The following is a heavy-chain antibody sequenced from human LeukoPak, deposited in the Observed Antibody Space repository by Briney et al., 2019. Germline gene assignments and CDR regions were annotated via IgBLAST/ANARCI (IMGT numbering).Heavy chain of an antibody. Sequence: SETLSLTCTVSGGSISSYYWSWIRQPPGKGLEWIGYIYYSGSTNYNPSLKSRVTISVDTSKNQFSLKLSSVTAADTAVYYCARTYYYDSSGYYYWDYWGQGTLVTVSS. D-gene: IGHD3-22*01. J-gene: IGHJ4*02. CDR3: ARTYYYDSSGYYYWDY. CDR2: IYYSGST. CDR1: GGSISSYY. V-gene: IGHV4-59*01.